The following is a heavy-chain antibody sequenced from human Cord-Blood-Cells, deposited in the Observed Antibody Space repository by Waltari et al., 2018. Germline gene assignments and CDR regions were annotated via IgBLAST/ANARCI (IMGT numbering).Heavy chain of an antibody. CDR2: IYYSVST. CDR1: GGSISSSSYY. J-gene: IGHJ4*02. Sequence: QLQLQESGPGLVKPSETLSLTCTVTGGSISSSSYYWGWIRQPPGNGLEWIGSIYYSVSTYYNPSLKSRVTISLDTSKNQFSLKLSSVTAADTAVYYCARQDYYGSGSYGYWGQGTLVTVSS. V-gene: IGHV4-39*01. D-gene: IGHD3-10*01. CDR3: ARQDYYGSGSYGY.